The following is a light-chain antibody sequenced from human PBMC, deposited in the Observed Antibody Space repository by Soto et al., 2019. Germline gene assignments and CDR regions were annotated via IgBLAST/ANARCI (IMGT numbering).Light chain of an antibody. J-gene: IGKJ2*01. V-gene: IGKV1-39*01. CDR2: AIS. CDR3: QQSYSTPYT. CDR1: QSITNY. Sequence: DIQMTQSPSSLSSSVGDIFTITCRASQSITNYLNWYQQKPGKAPKLLMYAISTLQSGVPSRFGGSGSGIQFTLTISSLQPDDFATYYCQQSYSTPYTFGQGTKVDIK.